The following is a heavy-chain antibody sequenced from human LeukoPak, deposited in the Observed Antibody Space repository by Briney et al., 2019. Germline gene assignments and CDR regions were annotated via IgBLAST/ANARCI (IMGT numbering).Heavy chain of an antibody. V-gene: IGHV4-34*01. Sequence: PSETLSLTCAVYGGSFSGYYWSWIRQPPGKGLEWIGEINHSGSTNYTPPLKSRVTISVDTSKNQSSLKLSSVTAADTAVYYCARGYYYYGMDVWGQGTTVTVSS. CDR1: GGSFSGYY. J-gene: IGHJ6*02. CDR3: ARGYYYYGMDV. CDR2: INHSGST.